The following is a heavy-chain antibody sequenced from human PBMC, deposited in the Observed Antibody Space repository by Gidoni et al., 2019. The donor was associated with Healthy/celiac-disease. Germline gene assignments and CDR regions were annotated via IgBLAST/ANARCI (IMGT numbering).Heavy chain of an antibody. V-gene: IGHV4-59*01. CDR1: GGSISSYY. CDR3: ARDKNGAFDI. J-gene: IGHJ3*02. Sequence: QVQLQESCPGLVKPSETLSITCTVSGGSISSYYWSWIRQHPGKGLEWIGYICYSGSTKYNPSLKSRVTLSVDTSKNQFSLKLISVTAAATAVYYCARDKNGAFDILGQGTMATVSS. CDR2: ICYSGST. D-gene: IGHD2-8*01.